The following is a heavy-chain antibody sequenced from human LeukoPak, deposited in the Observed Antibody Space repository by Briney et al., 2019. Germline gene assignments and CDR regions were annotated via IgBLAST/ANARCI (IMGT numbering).Heavy chain of an antibody. Sequence: SETLSLTCAVSGYSISSGYYWGWIWQPPGKGLEWIGSIYHSGSTYYNPSLKSRVTISVDTSKNQFSLKLSSVTAADTAVYYCARRVVGVPYYFDYWGQGTLVTVSS. D-gene: IGHD1-26*01. V-gene: IGHV4-38-2*01. CDR2: IYHSGST. CDR3: ARRVVGVPYYFDY. CDR1: GYSISSGYY. J-gene: IGHJ4*02.